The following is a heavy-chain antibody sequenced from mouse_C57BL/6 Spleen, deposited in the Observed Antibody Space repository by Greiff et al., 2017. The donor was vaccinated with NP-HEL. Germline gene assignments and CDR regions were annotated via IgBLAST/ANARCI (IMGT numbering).Heavy chain of an antibody. CDR3: ARSVVEGYYYAMDY. CDR1: GYTFTDYY. CDR2: IYPGSGNT. Sequence: VQLQQPGAELVRPGASVKLSCKASGYTFTDYYINWVKQRPGQGLEWIARIYPGSGNTYYNEKFKGKATLTAEKSSSTAYMQLSSLTSEDSAVYFCARSVVEGYYYAMDYWGQGTSVTVSS. J-gene: IGHJ4*01. D-gene: IGHD1-1*01. V-gene: IGHV1-76*01.